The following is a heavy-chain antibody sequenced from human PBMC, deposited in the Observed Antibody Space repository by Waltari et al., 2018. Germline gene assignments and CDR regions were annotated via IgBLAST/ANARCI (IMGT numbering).Heavy chain of an antibody. D-gene: IGHD3-16*01. CDR3: AKEDFGGVDH. CDR1: GFTFNNYA. Sequence: EVQLLESGGGLVQPGGSLRLSCAASGFTFNNYALSWVRQAPGKGLEWVSVIYSGGTTYYADSVKGRFTISRDNSKNTLYLQMNSLRPGDTAVYHCAKEDFGGVDHWGQGTLVTVSS. J-gene: IGHJ5*02. V-gene: IGHV3-23*03. CDR2: VIYSGGTT.